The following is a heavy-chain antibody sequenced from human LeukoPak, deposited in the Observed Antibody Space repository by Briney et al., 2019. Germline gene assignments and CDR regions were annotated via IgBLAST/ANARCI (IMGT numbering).Heavy chain of an antibody. CDR2: INSDGSST. J-gene: IGHJ4*02. V-gene: IGHV3-74*01. CDR1: GFTFKSYW. D-gene: IGHD5-18*01. CDR3: ARGRGYSYGWIGEKLLDY. Sequence: GGSLRLSCAASGFTFKSYWMHCLRDAPGRGVVCVSRINSDGSSTSYADSVKGRFTISRDNGKNTLYLQMNSLRAEDTAVYYCARGRGYSYGWIGEKLLDYWGQGILVTVSS.